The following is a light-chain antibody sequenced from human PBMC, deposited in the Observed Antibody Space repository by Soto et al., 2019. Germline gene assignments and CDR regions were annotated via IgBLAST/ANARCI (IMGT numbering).Light chain of an antibody. J-gene: IGLJ2*01. CDR2: GNS. Sequence: QSVLTQPPSVSGAPGQRVTISCTGSSSNIGANYDVHWYQQLPGTAPKLIIYGNSNRPSGVPDRLSGSRSGTSASLAITGLQAEDAADYYCQSYDNRLSGSVVFGGGTKVTVL. CDR3: QSYDNRLSGSVV. CDR1: SSNIGANYD. V-gene: IGLV1-40*01.